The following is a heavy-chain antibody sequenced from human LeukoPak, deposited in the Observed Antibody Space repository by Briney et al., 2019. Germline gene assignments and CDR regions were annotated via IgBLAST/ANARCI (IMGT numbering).Heavy chain of an antibody. D-gene: IGHD6-13*01. V-gene: IGHV4-4*02. CDR1: GGSISSSNW. CDR3: AREFSTAAGRYFQH. J-gene: IGHJ1*01. CDR2: ISHSGST. Sequence: SETLSLTCAVSGGSISSSNWWSWVRQPPGKGLEWIREISHSGSTNYNPSLKSRVTISVDKSKNQFSLKFTSVTAADTAVYYCAREFSTAAGRYFQHWGQGTLVTVSS.